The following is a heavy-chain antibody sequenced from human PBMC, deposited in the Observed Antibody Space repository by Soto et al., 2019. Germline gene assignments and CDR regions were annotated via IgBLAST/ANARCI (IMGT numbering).Heavy chain of an antibody. J-gene: IGHJ6*02. CDR1: GGSITTAGYS. CDR2: VYHTGNA. V-gene: IGHV4-30-2*01. Sequence: TTETLSVTCTVSGGSITTAGYSWSWIGQPPGKALEWIGYVYHTGNAYPKPSLKSRVTISLDRSKNQFSLKMTSVTAADTALYYCASRPFYYYGLDVWGQGTTVTVSS. CDR3: ASRPFYYYGLDV.